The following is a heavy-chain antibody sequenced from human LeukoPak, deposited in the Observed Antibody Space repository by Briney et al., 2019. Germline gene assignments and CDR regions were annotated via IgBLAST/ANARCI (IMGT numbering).Heavy chain of an antibody. D-gene: IGHD2/OR15-2a*01. Sequence: PGGSLRLSCAASGFTFTNYWMNWVRQAPGKGLEWVANLKQDGSEKNYVDSVKGRFTISRDNAKNSLYLQMNSLRVEDTAVYYCARERVTTTSFDYWGQGVLVPSPQ. V-gene: IGHV3-7*01. CDR2: LKQDGSEK. CDR3: ARERVTTTSFDY. J-gene: IGHJ4*02. CDR1: GFTFTNYW.